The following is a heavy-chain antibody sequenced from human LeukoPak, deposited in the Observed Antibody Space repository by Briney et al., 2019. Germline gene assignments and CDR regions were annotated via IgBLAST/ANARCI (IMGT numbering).Heavy chain of an antibody. Sequence: SVKVSCKASGGTFSSYAISWVRQAPGQGLEWMGGIIPIFGTANYAQKFQGRVTITADESTSTAYMEQSSLRSEDTAVYYCAREDVTVARVYYGMDVWGQGTTVTVSS. J-gene: IGHJ6*02. D-gene: IGHD4-23*01. CDR3: AREDVTVARVYYGMDV. CDR2: IIPIFGTA. CDR1: GGTFSSYA. V-gene: IGHV1-69*13.